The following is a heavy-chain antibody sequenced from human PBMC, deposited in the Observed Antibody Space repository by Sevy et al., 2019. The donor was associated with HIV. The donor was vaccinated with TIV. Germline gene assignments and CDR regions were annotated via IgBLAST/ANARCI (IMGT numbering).Heavy chain of an antibody. CDR1: GFTFSNAW. CDR3: TAPGGDY. D-gene: IGHD1-1*01. CDR2: IKKKSAGGTA. Sequence: GGSLRLSCAASGFTFSNAWMSWVRQAPGKGLEWVGRIKKKSAGGTADYAAPVKGRFTISRDDSKSRLYLQMNNLKSDDSGVYYCTAPGGDYWGQGTLVTVSS. V-gene: IGHV3-15*01. J-gene: IGHJ4*02.